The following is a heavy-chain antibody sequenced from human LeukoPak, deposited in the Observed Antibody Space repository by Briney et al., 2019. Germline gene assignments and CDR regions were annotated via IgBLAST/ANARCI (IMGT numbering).Heavy chain of an antibody. CDR3: ARDPYSSGTDAFDI. J-gene: IGHJ3*02. D-gene: IGHD6-19*01. CDR2: IYSGGST. V-gene: IGHV3-53*01. Sequence: GRSLRLSCAASGFTVSSNYMSWVRQAPGKGLEWVSVIYSGGSTYYADSVKGRFTISRDNSKNTLYLQMNSLRAEDTAVYYCARDPYSSGTDAFDIWGQGTMVTVSS. CDR1: GFTVSSNY.